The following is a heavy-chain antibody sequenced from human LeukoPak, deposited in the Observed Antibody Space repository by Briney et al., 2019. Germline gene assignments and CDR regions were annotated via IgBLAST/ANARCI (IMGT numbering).Heavy chain of an antibody. Sequence: GGSLRLSCAASGFTFSSYAMSWVRQAPGKGLEWVSAISGSGGDTYYADSVKGRFTISRDNSKNTLYLQMNGLRADDTAVYYCAREGHCSTTSCYTPFDYWGQGTLVTVSS. CDR2: ISGSGGDT. J-gene: IGHJ4*02. CDR1: GFTFSSYA. D-gene: IGHD2-2*02. CDR3: AREGHCSTTSCYTPFDY. V-gene: IGHV3-23*01.